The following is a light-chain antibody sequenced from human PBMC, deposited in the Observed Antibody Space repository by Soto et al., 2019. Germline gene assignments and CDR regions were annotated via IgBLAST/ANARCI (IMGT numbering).Light chain of an antibody. Sequence: EIVLTQSPGTLSLSPGDTATLSCRASQSVSPSYLAWYQQKPGQAPRLLIYGASSRATGIPDRFSGSASGTDFTLTINRLEPEDFAVYYCQQYGSSPPSYTFGQGTKVEIK. J-gene: IGKJ2*01. CDR3: QQYGSSPPSYT. CDR2: GAS. V-gene: IGKV3-20*01. CDR1: QSVSPSY.